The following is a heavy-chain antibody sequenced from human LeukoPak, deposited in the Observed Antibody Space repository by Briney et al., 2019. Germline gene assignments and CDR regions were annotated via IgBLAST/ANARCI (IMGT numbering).Heavy chain of an antibody. CDR3: AKPYYRYGGYYFDH. CDR2: ISYDGSHN. J-gene: IGHJ4*02. CDR1: GCIFSNYG. V-gene: IGHV3-30*18. D-gene: IGHD5-18*01. Sequence: HPGGSLRLSCAASGCIFSNYGMHWVRQAPGKGLEWVAIISYDGSHNYYADSVKGRFTISRDNSKNTLYLQMNSLSAEDTAVYYCAKPYYRYGGYYFDHWGQGTLVTVSS.